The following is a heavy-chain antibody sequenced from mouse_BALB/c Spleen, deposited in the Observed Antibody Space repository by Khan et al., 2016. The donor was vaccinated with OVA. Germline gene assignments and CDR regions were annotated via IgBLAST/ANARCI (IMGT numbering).Heavy chain of an antibody. Sequence: QVQLKQSGTELARPGASVKLSCKASGYTFTSYWMQWVKQRPGQGLEWIGAIYPGDGNTMYTQKFKGKATLTADKSSSTAYMQLTSLASEDSAVYYCTRGGITTGYFDYWGQGATLTVSS. J-gene: IGHJ2*01. V-gene: IGHV1-87*01. D-gene: IGHD1-1*01. CDR1: GYTFTSYW. CDR3: TRGGITTGYFDY. CDR2: IYPGDGNT.